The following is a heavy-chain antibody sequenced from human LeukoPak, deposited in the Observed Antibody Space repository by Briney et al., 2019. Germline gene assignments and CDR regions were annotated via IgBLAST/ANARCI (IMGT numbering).Heavy chain of an antibody. CDR2: ISSSSSYI. V-gene: IGHV3-21*01. CDR3: ACSSGWKLDY. CDR1: GFTFSSYS. J-gene: IGHJ4*02. Sequence: GGSLRLSCAASGFTFSSYSMNWVRQAPGKGLEWVSSISSSSSYIYYADSVKGRFTISRDNSKNTLYLQMNSLRAEDTAVYYCACSSGWKLDYWGQGTLVTVSS. D-gene: IGHD6-19*01.